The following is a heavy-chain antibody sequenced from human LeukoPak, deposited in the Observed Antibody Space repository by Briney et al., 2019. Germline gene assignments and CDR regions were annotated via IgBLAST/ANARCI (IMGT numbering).Heavy chain of an antibody. CDR2: IGISSSTI. CDR1: KFTFSTYD. V-gene: IGHV3-48*02. Sequence: PVGSLRPSCAASKFTFSTYDMHWVRQAPGKGLEWVSYIGISSSTIDYADSVKGRCTISRDNARNSLYLQMNSLGDEDTAVYYCARDHHYAFDYWGQGTLVTVSS. J-gene: IGHJ4*02. CDR3: ARDHHYAFDY. D-gene: IGHD4-17*01.